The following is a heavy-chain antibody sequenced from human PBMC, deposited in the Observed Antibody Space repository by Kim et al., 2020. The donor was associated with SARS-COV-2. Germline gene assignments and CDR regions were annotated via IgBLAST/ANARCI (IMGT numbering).Heavy chain of an antibody. Sequence: SETLSLTCTVSGGSISSGGYYWSWIRQHPGKGLEWIGYIYYSGSTYYNPSLKSRVTISVDTSKNQFSLKLSSVTAADTAVYYCARVKYQLQRYFDYWGQGTLVTVSS. CDR3: ARVKYQLQRYFDY. V-gene: IGHV4-31*03. CDR1: GGSISSGGYY. J-gene: IGHJ4*02. CDR2: IYYSGST. D-gene: IGHD2-2*01.